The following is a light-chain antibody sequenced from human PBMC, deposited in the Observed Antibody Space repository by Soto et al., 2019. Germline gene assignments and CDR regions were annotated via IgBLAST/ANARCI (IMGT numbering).Light chain of an antibody. CDR1: QSINIW. Sequence: DIQMTQSPSTLSASVGDRVTITCRASQSINIWLAWYQQKPGKAPKLLIYKASSLESGVPSRFSGSGSGTEFTLTISSLQPDDFATYYCQHYNNYPWTFGQGTKVEIK. CDR2: KAS. CDR3: QHYNNYPWT. J-gene: IGKJ1*01. V-gene: IGKV1-5*03.